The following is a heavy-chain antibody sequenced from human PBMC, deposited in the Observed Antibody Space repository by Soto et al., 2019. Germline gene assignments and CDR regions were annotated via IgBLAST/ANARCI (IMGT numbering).Heavy chain of an antibody. CDR2: VPYTGAQT. Sequence: EVQLLESGGGLVQPGGSLRLSCTASGFTFSSYAMSWARQAPGKGLEWLATFAVPYTGAQTFYADSVVGRLTISRDDSKNTFYLQLNSLRVEDTAVYYCAKDCGRIAVAGWTDWGPGTLVTVSS. J-gene: IGHJ4*02. V-gene: IGHV3-23*01. CDR1: GFTFSSYA. CDR3: AKDCGRIAVAGWTD. D-gene: IGHD6-19*01.